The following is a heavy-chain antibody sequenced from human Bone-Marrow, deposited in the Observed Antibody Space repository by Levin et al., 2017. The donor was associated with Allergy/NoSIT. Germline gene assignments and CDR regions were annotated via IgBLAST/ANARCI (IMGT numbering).Heavy chain of an antibody. CDR2: IYPPDSDA. V-gene: IGHV5-51*01. CDR1: GSTFTTYW. J-gene: IGHJ6*03. CDR3: ARQGLTLSTNYYYFLDV. Sequence: GGSLRLSCKASGSTFTTYWMAWVRQVPGKGLEWMGIIYPPDSDAKYSPSFQGQVTMSADKSINTAYLQWSNLQASDIATYYCARQGLTLSTNYYYFLDVWGPGTTVTVSS. D-gene: IGHD3/OR15-3a*01.